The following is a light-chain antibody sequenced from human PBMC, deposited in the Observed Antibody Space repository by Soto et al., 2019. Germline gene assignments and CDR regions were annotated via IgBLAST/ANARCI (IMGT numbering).Light chain of an antibody. Sequence: DIQMTQSPATLPMSPGERATLSCRASQSISSNLAWYQQKPGQAPRLLIYGAFTRGSGIPARLSGSGSGTEFTLTISRVQSEDFAIYYCPQDNKWPPGTFGHGTKVEMK. J-gene: IGKJ1*01. V-gene: IGKV3-15*01. CDR2: GAF. CDR1: QSISSN. CDR3: PQDNKWPPGT.